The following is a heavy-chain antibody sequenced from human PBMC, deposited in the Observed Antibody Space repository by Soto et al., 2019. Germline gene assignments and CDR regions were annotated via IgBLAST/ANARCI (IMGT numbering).Heavy chain of an antibody. Sequence: EVQLVESGGGLVKPGGSLRLSCTASGFTFSSYSMNWVRQAPGKGLEWVSSISSSSTYIYYADSVKGRFTISRDNAKNSLYLQMKGLRAEDTAVYYCARWVYYDSSGYLDYWGQGALVTVSS. J-gene: IGHJ4*02. CDR1: GFTFSSYS. CDR2: ISSSSTYI. CDR3: ARWVYYDSSGYLDY. D-gene: IGHD3-22*01. V-gene: IGHV3-21*01.